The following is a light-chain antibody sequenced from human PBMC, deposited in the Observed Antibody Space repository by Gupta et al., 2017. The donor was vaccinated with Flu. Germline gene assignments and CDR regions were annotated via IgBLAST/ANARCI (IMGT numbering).Light chain of an antibody. CDR2: KAS. J-gene: IGKJ2*03. Sequence: DIQMTQSPSTLSAYVGDRVTITCRASQSISSWLAWYQQKPGKAPKLLIYKASSLESGVPSRFSGSGSGTECTLTISSLQPDDFATYYCQQYNSYPYSFGQGTKLEIK. CDR1: QSISSW. V-gene: IGKV1-5*03. CDR3: QQYNSYPYS.